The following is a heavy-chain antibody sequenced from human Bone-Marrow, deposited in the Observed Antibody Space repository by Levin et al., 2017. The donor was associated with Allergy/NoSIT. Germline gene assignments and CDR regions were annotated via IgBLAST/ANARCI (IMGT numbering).Heavy chain of an antibody. CDR1: GYSISRGYY. CDR3: TRSRSRAVVAARYAFDI. V-gene: IGHV4-38-2*01. CDR2: INHSGST. D-gene: IGHD2-15*01. J-gene: IGHJ3*02. Sequence: SETLSLTCAVSGYSISRGYYWGWVRQSPGKGLEWIAYINHSGSTYYNPSLKSRVTISVDTSQNQCSLSLNSVTAADTAVYYCTRSRSRAVVAARYAFDIWGQGTVVTVSS.